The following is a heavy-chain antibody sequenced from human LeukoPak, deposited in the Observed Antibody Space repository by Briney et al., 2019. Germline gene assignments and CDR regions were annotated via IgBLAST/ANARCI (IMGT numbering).Heavy chain of an antibody. CDR2: IIPIFDTA. CDR1: GGTFSSYT. D-gene: IGHD3-3*01. J-gene: IGHJ2*01. V-gene: IGHV1-69*13. CDR3: ARYDFILISYFDL. Sequence: GASVEVSCKASGGTFSSYTISWVRQAPGQGLEWMGGIIPIFDTANYAQKFQGRVTITADESTSTAYMELSSLRSEDTAVYHCARYDFILISYFDLWGRGTLVTVSS.